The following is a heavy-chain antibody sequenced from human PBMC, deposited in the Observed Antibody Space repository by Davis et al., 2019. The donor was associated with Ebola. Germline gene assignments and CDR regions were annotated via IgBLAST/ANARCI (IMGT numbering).Heavy chain of an antibody. Sequence: ASVKVSCKASGYTFTGYYMHWVRQAPGQGREWMGWINPNSNGTNYAQKFQGRVTMTRDTSISTAYMELSRLRSDDTAVYYCARAVGGVNWFDPWGQGSLVTVSS. CDR3: ARAVGGVNWFDP. CDR1: GYTFTGYY. J-gene: IGHJ5*02. CDR2: INPNSNGT. D-gene: IGHD1-26*01. V-gene: IGHV1-2*02.